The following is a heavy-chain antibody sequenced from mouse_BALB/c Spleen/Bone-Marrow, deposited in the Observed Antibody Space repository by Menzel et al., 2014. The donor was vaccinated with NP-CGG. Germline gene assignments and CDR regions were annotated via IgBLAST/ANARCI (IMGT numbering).Heavy chain of an antibody. CDR3: ARDSSGYFDY. J-gene: IGHJ2*01. D-gene: IGHD3-1*01. V-gene: IGHV5-9-4*01. CDR1: GFTFSSYA. Sequence: VQLQQSGGGLVKPGGSLKLSCAASGFTFSSYAMSWVRQSPEKRLEWVAEISSGGSYTYYPDTVTGRFTISRDNAKNTLYLEMSSLRSEDTAMYYCARDSSGYFDYWGQGTTLTVPS. CDR2: ISSGGSYT.